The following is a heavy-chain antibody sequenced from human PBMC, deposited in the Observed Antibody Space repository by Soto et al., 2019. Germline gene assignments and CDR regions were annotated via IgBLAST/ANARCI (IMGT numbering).Heavy chain of an antibody. Sequence: EVQLLESGGGLVQPGGSLRLSCAASGFTFSSYALSWVRQGPGKGLEWVSGIDTSGGNTYYADCVKGRFTISRDNSKNTLFLQMNSLRDEDTAVYYCAKDNDFWSGYYLASDYWGQGTLVTVSS. V-gene: IGHV3-23*01. D-gene: IGHD3-3*01. CDR1: GFTFSSYA. CDR3: AKDNDFWSGYYLASDY. J-gene: IGHJ4*02. CDR2: IDTSGGNT.